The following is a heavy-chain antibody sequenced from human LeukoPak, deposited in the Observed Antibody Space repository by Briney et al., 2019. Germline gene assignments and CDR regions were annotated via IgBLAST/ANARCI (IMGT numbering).Heavy chain of an antibody. J-gene: IGHJ4*02. V-gene: IGHV1-18*01. Sequence: ASVKVSCKASGGTFSSYAISWVRQAPGQGLEWMGWISAYNGNTNYAQKLQGRVTMTTDTSTRTAYMELRSLRSDDTAVYFCARDGYYYDSSGYFDYWGQGTLVTVSS. CDR2: ISAYNGNT. CDR1: GGTFSSYA. D-gene: IGHD3-22*01. CDR3: ARDGYYYDSSGYFDY.